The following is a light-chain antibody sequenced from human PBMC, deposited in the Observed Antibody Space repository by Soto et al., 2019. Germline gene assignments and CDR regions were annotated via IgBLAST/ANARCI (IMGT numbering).Light chain of an antibody. J-gene: IGKJ2*01. V-gene: IGKV3-15*01. CDR2: GAS. CDR1: QSVSSD. CDR3: HQYNNCHSYT. Sequence: DIVMTQSPDTLSVSPGERVTLSCRASQSVSSDLAWYQQKPGQAPRLLIYGASTRATDIAARFSGSGSGTKYTLPISSLLSEDFAVYYYHQYNNCHSYTFGQGTKLEIK.